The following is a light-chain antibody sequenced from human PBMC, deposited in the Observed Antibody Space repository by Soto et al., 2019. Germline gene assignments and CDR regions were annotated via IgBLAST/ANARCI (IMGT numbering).Light chain of an antibody. CDR2: YDD. CDR3: EAWDDSLNGPV. CDR1: SSNIGNNA. J-gene: IGLJ2*01. V-gene: IGLV1-36*01. Sequence: QSVLTQPPSVSEAPRQRVTISCSGSSSNIGNNAVNWYQQLPGKAPKLLIYYDDLLPSGVSXRFSGSKSGTXASXAISGLQSEDEADYYCEAWDDSLNGPVFGGGTKLTVL.